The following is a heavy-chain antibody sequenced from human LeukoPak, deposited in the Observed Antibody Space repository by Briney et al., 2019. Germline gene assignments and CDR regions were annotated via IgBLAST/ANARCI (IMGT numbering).Heavy chain of an antibody. CDR2: IYFTGTT. CDR1: GDSTSSGDYY. V-gene: IGHV4-30-4*01. J-gene: IGHJ4*02. CDR3: PGGPGSQYGYVDS. Sequence: SETLSLTCTVSGDSTSSGDYYWTWIRQPPGKGLEWIGYIYFTGTTYYNPSLKSRVTISVETSKNQFSLNLSSVTAADAAVYYCPGGPGSQYGYVDSWGQGTLVTVSS. D-gene: IGHD3-10*01.